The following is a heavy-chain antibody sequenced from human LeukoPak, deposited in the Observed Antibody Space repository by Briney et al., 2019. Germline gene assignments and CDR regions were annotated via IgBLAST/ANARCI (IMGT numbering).Heavy chain of an antibody. V-gene: IGHV3-7*01. D-gene: IGHD2-2*02. CDR2: IKQDGSEK. Sequence: GGPLRLSCAASGFTFSTYYMSWVRQAPGKGLEWVANIKQDGSEKYYVDSVKGRFTISRDNAKNSLYLQMNNMRAEDTAVYYCARSRYCSSTSCYKDYWGQGTLVTVSS. J-gene: IGHJ4*02. CDR3: ARSRYCSSTSCYKDY. CDR1: GFTFSTYY.